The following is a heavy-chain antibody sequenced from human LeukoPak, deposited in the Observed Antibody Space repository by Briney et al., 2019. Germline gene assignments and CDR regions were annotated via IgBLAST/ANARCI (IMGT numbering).Heavy chain of an antibody. V-gene: IGHV1-69*13. Sequence: SVKVSCKASGGTFSSYAISWVRQAPGQGLEWMGGIIPIFGTANYAQKFQGRVTITADESTSTAYMELSSLRYEDTAVYYCAREDMVRGVRGYYMDVWGKGTTVTISS. CDR2: IIPIFGTA. CDR3: AREDMVRGVRGYYMDV. CDR1: GGTFSSYA. D-gene: IGHD3-10*01. J-gene: IGHJ6*03.